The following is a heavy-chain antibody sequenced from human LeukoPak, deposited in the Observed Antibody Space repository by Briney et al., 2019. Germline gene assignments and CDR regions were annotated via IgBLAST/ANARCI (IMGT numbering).Heavy chain of an antibody. Sequence: SETLSLTCTVSGGSISSSSYYWGWIRQPPGKGLEWIGSIYYSGSTYYNPSLKSRVTISVDTSKNQFSLKLSSVTAADTAVYYCARASATMVRGVIRSVPLVDYWGQGTLVTVSS. CDR3: ARASATMVRGVIRSVPLVDY. J-gene: IGHJ4*02. CDR2: IYYSGST. CDR1: GGSISSSSYY. D-gene: IGHD3-10*01. V-gene: IGHV4-39*07.